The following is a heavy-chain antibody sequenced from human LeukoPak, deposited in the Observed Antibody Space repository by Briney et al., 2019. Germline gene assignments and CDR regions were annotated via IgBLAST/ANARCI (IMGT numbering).Heavy chain of an antibody. CDR2: INHSGST. CDR3: ARRKMVRGIGYYYYMDV. J-gene: IGHJ6*03. CDR1: GGSFSGYY. D-gene: IGHD3-10*01. Sequence: PSETLSLTCAVYGGSFSGYYSSWIRQPPGKGLEWIGEINHSGSTNYNPALKSRVTISVDTYKNQFSLKLSSVTAADTAVYYCARRKMVRGIGYYYYMDVWGKGTTVTISS. V-gene: IGHV4-34*01.